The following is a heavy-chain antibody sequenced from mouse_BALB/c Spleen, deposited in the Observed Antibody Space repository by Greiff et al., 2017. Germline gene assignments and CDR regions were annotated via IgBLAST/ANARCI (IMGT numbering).Heavy chain of an antibody. CDR3: ARAHYGNYDAMDY. V-gene: IGHV14-3*02. CDR1: GFNIKDTY. J-gene: IGHJ4*01. D-gene: IGHD2-1*01. CDR2: IDPANGNT. Sequence: VQLQQSGAELVKPGASVKLSCTASGFNIKDTYMHWVKQRPEQGLEWIGRIDPANGNTKYDPKFQGKATITADTSSNTAYLQLSSLTSEDTAVYYCARAHYGNYDAMDYWGQGTSVTVSS.